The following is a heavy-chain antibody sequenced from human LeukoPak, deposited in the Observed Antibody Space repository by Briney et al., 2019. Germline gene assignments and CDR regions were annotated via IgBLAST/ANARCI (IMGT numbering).Heavy chain of an antibody. D-gene: IGHD4-11*01. CDR2: ISWNSGSI. CDR1: GFTFDDHA. V-gene: IGHV3-9*03. CDR3: AKDKRHQPTDAFDI. J-gene: IGHJ3*02. Sequence: PGGSLRLSCAASGFTFDDHAMHWVRQAPGKGLEWVSGISWNSGSIGYADSVKGRFTISRDNAKNSLYLQMNSLRAEDMALYYCAKDKRHQPTDAFDIWGQGTMVTVSS.